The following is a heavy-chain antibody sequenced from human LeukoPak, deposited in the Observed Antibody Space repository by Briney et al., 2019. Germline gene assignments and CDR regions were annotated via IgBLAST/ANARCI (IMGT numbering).Heavy chain of an antibody. J-gene: IGHJ4*02. CDR2: GFYSGST. Sequence: GSLRLSCAASGFTFSSYSMNWVRQPPGKGLEWIGSGFYSGSTYYNPSLKSRVTISVDTPKNQFSLKLNSVTAADTAVYYCARGLLSGSGVYFDYWGQGTLVTVSS. D-gene: IGHD1-26*01. CDR3: ARGLLSGSGVYFDY. CDR1: GFTFSSYSMN. V-gene: IGHV4-39*01.